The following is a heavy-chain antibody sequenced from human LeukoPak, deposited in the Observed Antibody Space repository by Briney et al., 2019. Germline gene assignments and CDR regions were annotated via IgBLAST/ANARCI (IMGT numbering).Heavy chain of an antibody. Sequence: GESLKISCKGSGYSFTSYWIGWVRQMPGKGLEWMGIIYPDDSDTRYSPSFQGQVTISADTSINTAYLQWSSLKASDRAMYYCARRPKMSSFDYWGQGTLVTVSS. CDR2: IYPDDSDT. D-gene: IGHD2-2*01. J-gene: IGHJ4*02. V-gene: IGHV5-51*01. CDR3: ARRPKMSSFDY. CDR1: GYSFTSYW.